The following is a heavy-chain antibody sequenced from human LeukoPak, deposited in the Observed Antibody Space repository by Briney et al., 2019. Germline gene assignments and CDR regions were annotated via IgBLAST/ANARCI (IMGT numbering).Heavy chain of an antibody. V-gene: IGHV1-2*02. D-gene: IGHD3-10*01. J-gene: IGHJ4*02. Sequence: ASVKVSCKASGYTFTVNYMHWVRQAPGQGPEWMGWINPNNGGTNYAQKFRDRVTMTRDTSISTAYMELSRLGSDDTAIYYCARDSFRGNYYFDYWGQGALVTVSS. CDR2: INPNNGGT. CDR1: GYTFTVNY. CDR3: ARDSFRGNYYFDY.